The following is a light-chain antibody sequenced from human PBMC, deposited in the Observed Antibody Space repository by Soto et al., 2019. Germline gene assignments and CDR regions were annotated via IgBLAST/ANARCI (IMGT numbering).Light chain of an antibody. CDR2: WAS. V-gene: IGKV4-1*01. CDR3: QQYYSSHPT. CDR1: QSALYNSNNKNY. J-gene: IGKJ1*01. Sequence: DSVLTQSPDSLAVSLGARATINCKSSQSALYNSNNKNYLAWYQQKPGQPPKLLLYWASTRESGVPDRFSGSGSGTDFTLTVSALQAEDVAVYYCQQYYSSHPTFGQGTKVDIK.